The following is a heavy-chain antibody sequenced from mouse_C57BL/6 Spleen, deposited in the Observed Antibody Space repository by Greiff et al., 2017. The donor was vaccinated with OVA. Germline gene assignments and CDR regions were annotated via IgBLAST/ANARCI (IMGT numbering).Heavy chain of an antibody. Sequence: QVQLQQSGPELVKPGASVKLSCKASGYTFTSYDINWVKQRPGQGLEWIGWIYPRDGSTKYNEKFKGKATLTVDTSSSTAYMELHSLTSEDSAVYFCARPITTVVGGYAMDYWGQGTSVTVSS. CDR3: ARPITTVVGGYAMDY. J-gene: IGHJ4*01. V-gene: IGHV1-85*01. CDR1: GYTFTSYD. CDR2: IYPRDGST. D-gene: IGHD1-1*01.